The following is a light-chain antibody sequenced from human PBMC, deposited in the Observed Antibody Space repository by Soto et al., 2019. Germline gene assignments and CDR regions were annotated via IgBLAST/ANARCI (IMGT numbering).Light chain of an antibody. CDR2: GVS. CDR1: QSVSDNY. Sequence: EIVLTQSPGTLSLSPGERATLSCRASQSVSDNYLGWYQQKPGQAPRLLIYGVSTRATGIPDWFSGSGSGTDFTLAITRLEPEDFAVYYCQQYGRSPRVTFGGGTKVEIK. CDR3: QQYGRSPRVT. V-gene: IGKV3-20*01. J-gene: IGKJ4*01.